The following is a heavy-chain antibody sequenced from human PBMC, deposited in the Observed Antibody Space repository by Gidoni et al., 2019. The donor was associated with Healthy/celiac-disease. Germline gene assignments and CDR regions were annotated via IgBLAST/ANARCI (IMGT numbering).Heavy chain of an antibody. J-gene: IGHJ6*02. Sequence: QVQLVESGGGVVQPGMSLRLSCAASGFTFSSYGMHWVRQAPGKGLEWVAVRWYDGSNKYYADSVKGRFTISRDNSKNTLYLQMNSLRAEDTAVYYCARDMGDYYYYYGMDVWGQGTTVTVSS. CDR3: ARDMGDYYYYYGMDV. CDR1: GFTFSSYG. CDR2: RWYDGSNK. D-gene: IGHD3-10*01. V-gene: IGHV3-33*01.